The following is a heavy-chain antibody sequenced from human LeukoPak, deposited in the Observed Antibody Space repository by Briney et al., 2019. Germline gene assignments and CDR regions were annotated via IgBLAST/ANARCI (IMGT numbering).Heavy chain of an antibody. CDR3: ARDHAYRADY. CDR1: GFSFSDDW. V-gene: IGHV3-7*01. J-gene: IGHJ4*02. D-gene: IGHD2-2*01. CDR2: INQDGSKK. Sequence: GGSLRLSYAASGFSFSDDWMCWVRQAPGKGLQWVANINQDGSKKYYADSLKGRFTISRDNAKNSLYLQMSSLRAEDTAVYYCARDHAYRADYWGQGTLVAVSS.